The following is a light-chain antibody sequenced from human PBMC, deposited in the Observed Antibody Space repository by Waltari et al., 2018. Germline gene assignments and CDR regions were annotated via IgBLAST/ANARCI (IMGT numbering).Light chain of an antibody. CDR3: AAWDSRLSAWL. CDR2: RST. J-gene: IGLJ3*02. V-gene: IGLV10-54*04. Sequence: QAGLTQPPSVSKGLGQTATLPCSGNADNVGNEGAIWLQQYPGHPPKPLAPRSTKRPSGVSERFSASRSGDTASLNIDGLQTDDEADYHCAAWDSRLSAWLFGGGTKLTVL. CDR1: ADNVGNEG.